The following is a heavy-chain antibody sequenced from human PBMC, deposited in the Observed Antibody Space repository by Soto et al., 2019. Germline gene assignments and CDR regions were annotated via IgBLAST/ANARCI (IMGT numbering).Heavy chain of an antibody. V-gene: IGHV3-23*01. Sequence: GGSLRLSCAASGFTFSNYAMSWVRQAPGKGLEWVSAISGSGGSTYYADSVKGRFTISRDNSKNTLYLQMNSLRAEDTAVYYCAKDWKGYSLLRFDYWGQGTLVTVSS. CDR3: AKDWKGYSLLRFDY. CDR2: ISGSGGST. CDR1: GFTFSNYA. J-gene: IGHJ4*02. D-gene: IGHD5-18*01.